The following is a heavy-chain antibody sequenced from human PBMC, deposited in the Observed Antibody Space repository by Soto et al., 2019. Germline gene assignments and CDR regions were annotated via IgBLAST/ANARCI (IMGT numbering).Heavy chain of an antibody. CDR3: ARERAVVVPADMGYGMDV. J-gene: IGHJ6*02. Sequence: ASVKVSCKASGYTFTGYYMHWVRQAPGQGLEWMGWINPNSGGTNYAQKFQGWVTMTRDTSISTAYMELSRLRSDDTAVYYCARERAVVVPADMGYGMDVWGQGTTVTVSS. D-gene: IGHD2-2*01. CDR2: INPNSGGT. CDR1: GYTFTGYY. V-gene: IGHV1-2*04.